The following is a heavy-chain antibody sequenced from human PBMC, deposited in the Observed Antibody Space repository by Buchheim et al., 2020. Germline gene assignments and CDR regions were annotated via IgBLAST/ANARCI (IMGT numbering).Heavy chain of an antibody. V-gene: IGHV2-70*15. CDR1: GLSLRNIGVS. CDR2: IDWDDGK. D-gene: IGHD5-24*01. J-gene: IGHJ4*02. CDR3: ARENDYNALDS. Sequence: QVSLRESGPAQVRTTETLTLTCTVSGLSLRNIGVSVSWIRQPPGKPLQWLARIDWDDGKYYHTSLETRLTVSKRTSKKQVVLTLTNVDPADTATYYCARENDYNALDSWGQGTL.